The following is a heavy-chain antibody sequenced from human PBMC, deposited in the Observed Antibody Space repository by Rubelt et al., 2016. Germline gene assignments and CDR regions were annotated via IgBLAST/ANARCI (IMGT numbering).Heavy chain of an antibody. CDR2: IKQDGGEK. CDR3: GRDMNV. CDR1: GFTFSSYA. J-gene: IGHJ6*02. V-gene: IGHV3-7*04. Sequence: GSLRLSCAASGFTFSSYAMHWVRQAPGKGLEWVANIKQDGGEKNYVDSVKGRFTISRDNAKNSLYLQMSSLSAEDTAVYYCGRDMNVWGQGTTVTVSS.